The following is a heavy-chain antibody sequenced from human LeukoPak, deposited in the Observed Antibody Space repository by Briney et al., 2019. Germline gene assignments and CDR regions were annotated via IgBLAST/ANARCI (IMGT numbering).Heavy chain of an antibody. Sequence: GGSLRLSCAASGFTFSSYALSWVRQAPGEGLEWVSATSGSGSSTYYRDSVKGRFTISRDNSKNTLYLQMNSLRAEDTAVYYCARDHGDYLFDYWGQGTLVTVSS. J-gene: IGHJ4*02. D-gene: IGHD4-17*01. V-gene: IGHV3-23*01. CDR2: TSGSGSST. CDR3: ARDHGDYLFDY. CDR1: GFTFSSYA.